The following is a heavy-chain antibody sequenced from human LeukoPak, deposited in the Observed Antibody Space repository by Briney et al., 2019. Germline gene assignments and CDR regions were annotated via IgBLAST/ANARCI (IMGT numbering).Heavy chain of an antibody. CDR3: AKHGPVPGVGYFAFDY. J-gene: IGHJ4*02. CDR2: IWSDGNNK. D-gene: IGHD1-26*01. Sequence: GGSLRLSCAASGFTLSRYGMHWVRRAPGKGLEWLADIWSDGNNKYYADSVKGRFTISRDNSKNTLYLQMNSLRAEDTAVYYCAKHGPVPGVGYFAFDYWGQGTLVTVSS. CDR1: GFTLSRYG. V-gene: IGHV3-33*06.